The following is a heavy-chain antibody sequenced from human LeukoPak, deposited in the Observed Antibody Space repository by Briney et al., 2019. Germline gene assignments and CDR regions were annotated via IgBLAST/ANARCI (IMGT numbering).Heavy chain of an antibody. D-gene: IGHD4-17*01. CDR2: ITGGGDNT. CDR3: AQDGYGVADY. CDR1: GFTFNNYA. V-gene: IGHV3-23*01. Sequence: GGSLRLSCAASGFTFNNYAMTWVRQSPGKGLEWVSHITGGGDNTYYADSVKGRFTISRDNSKNTVYLQMNSLRAEDTAVYYCAQDGYGVADYWGQGTLVTVSS. J-gene: IGHJ4*02.